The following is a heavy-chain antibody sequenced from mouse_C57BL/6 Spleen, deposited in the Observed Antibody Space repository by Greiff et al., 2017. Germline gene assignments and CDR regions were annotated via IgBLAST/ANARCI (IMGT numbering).Heavy chain of an antibody. Sequence: QVQLQQSGAELVRPGASVKLSCKASGYTFTDYYINWVKQRPGQGLEWIARIYPGSGNTYYNEKFKGKATLTAEKSSSTAYMQLSSLTSEDSAVYFCAQEGFPYAMDYWGQGTSVTVSS. CDR1: GYTFTDYY. V-gene: IGHV1-76*01. CDR2: IYPGSGNT. J-gene: IGHJ4*01. CDR3: AQEGFPYAMDY.